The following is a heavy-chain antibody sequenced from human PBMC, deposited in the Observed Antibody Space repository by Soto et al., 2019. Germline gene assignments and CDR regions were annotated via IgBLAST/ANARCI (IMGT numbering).Heavy chain of an antibody. J-gene: IGHJ3*02. V-gene: IGHV3-23*01. D-gene: IGHD4-17*01. CDR3: STDPNGDYIGAFDS. CDR1: RFSFSNYA. CDR2: ITGSGGGT. Sequence: EVQLLESGGRLVPPGGSLRLSCAGSRFSFSNYAMTWARQAPGEGLEWVSSITGSGGGTTYADSVKGWFTISRDNSKNILYLQMDSLRADDTAVYYCSTDPNGDYIGAFDSWGQGTMVTVSS.